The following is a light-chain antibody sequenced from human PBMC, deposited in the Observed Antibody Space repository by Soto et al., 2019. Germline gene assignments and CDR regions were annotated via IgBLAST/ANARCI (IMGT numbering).Light chain of an antibody. CDR2: EVS. J-gene: IGLJ1*01. Sequence: QSVLTHPPSASGSPGQSVTISCTGASGDVADSNYVSWYQQHPGKAPKLIIYEVSKRPSGVPDRFSASKSGNTASLTVSGLQAEDEVDYYCIAGNNNRVFGTGTKVTVL. CDR3: IAGNNNRV. CDR1: SGDVADSNY. V-gene: IGLV2-8*01.